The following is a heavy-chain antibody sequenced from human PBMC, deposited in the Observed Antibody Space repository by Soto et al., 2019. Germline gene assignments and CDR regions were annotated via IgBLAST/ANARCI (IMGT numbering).Heavy chain of an antibody. CDR2: IYSGGST. D-gene: IGHD3-3*01. CDR1: GFTVISNY. V-gene: IGHV3-53*01. Sequence: PWGSLRLSCAASGFTVISNYIIFVRQSPFKWLEWVSVIYSGGSTYYADSVKGRFTISRDNSKNTLYLQMNSLRAEDTAVYYCARDRGSITIFGAYYYYGMDVWGQGTTVTVSS. J-gene: IGHJ6*02. CDR3: ARDRGSITIFGAYYYYGMDV.